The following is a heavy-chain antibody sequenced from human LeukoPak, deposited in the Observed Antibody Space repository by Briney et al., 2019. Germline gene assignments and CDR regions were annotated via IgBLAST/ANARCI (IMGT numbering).Heavy chain of an antibody. CDR2: ISSSGSTI. J-gene: IGHJ6*02. D-gene: IGHD6-25*01. CDR3: ARDRDSRYLRGYYGMDV. V-gene: IGHV3-11*01. Sequence: PGGSLRLSCAASGLTFSDYYMSWIRQAPGKGLEWVSYISSSGSTIYYADSVKGRFTISRDNAKNSLYLQMNSLRAEDTAVYYCARDRDSRYLRGYYGMDVWGQGTTVTVSS. CDR1: GLTFSDYY.